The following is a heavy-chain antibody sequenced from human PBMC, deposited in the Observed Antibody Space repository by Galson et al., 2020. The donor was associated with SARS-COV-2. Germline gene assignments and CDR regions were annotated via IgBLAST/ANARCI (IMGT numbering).Heavy chain of an antibody. Sequence: ASVKVSCKASGYTFTRYNIHWVRQAPGQRLEWMGWISAGNGDTKYSQNFQGRVTFTRDTSATTAYMELSSLRSEDTAVYFCARGGFGATFDYWGQGPLVTVSS. J-gene: IGHJ4*02. CDR1: GYTFTRYN. D-gene: IGHD2-15*01. CDR2: ISAGNGDT. CDR3: ARGGFGATFDY. V-gene: IGHV1-3*01.